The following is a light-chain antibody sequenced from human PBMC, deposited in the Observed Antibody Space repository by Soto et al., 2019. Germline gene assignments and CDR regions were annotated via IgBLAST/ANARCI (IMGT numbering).Light chain of an antibody. Sequence: EIVLTQSPGTLSLSPGERSTLSCRASQSLSSNYFAWYQQTPGQAPSLLIYGISTRATGIPDRFRGSGSGTDFTLTISRLEPEDFAVYYCEQYGSSPRTFGQGTRVEIK. CDR2: GIS. V-gene: IGKV3-20*01. CDR1: QSLSSNY. CDR3: EQYGSSPRT. J-gene: IGKJ1*01.